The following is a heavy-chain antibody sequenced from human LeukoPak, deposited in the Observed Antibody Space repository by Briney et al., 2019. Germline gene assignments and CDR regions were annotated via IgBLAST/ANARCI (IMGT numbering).Heavy chain of an antibody. CDR3: AKGLGLYYYYGMDV. CDR2: INHSGST. J-gene: IGHJ6*02. Sequence: PSETLSLTCAVYGGSFSGYYWSWIRQPPGKGLEWIGEINHSGSTNYNPSLKSRVTISVDTSKNQFSLKLSSVTAADTAVYYCAKGLGLYYYYGMDVWGQGTTVTVS. CDR1: GGSFSGYY. V-gene: IGHV4-34*01.